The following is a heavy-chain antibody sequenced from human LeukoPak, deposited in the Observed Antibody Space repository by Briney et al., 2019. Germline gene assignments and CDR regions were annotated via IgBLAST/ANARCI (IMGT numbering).Heavy chain of an antibody. V-gene: IGHV1-8*01. CDR1: GYTFTSYD. CDR2: MNPNSGNT. J-gene: IGHJ5*02. Sequence: GASVKVSCKASGYTFTSYDINWVQQATGQGLEWMGWMNPNSGNTGYAQKFQGRVTMTRNTSISTAYMELSNLRSEDTAVYYCARGSRITMIVVVIETSNWFDPWGQGTLVTVSS. D-gene: IGHD3-22*01. CDR3: ARGSRITMIVVVIETSNWFDP.